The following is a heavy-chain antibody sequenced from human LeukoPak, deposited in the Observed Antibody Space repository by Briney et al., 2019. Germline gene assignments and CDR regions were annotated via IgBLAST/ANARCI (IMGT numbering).Heavy chain of an antibody. D-gene: IGHD2-2*01. CDR1: GGSISSYY. CDR2: IYYSGST. J-gene: IGHJ4*02. Sequence: SETLSLTCTVSGGSISSYYWSWIRQPPGKGLEWIGYIYYSGSTNYNPSLKSRVTISVDTSKNQFSLKPSSVTAADTAVYYCARGGYCSSTSCYQFDYWGQGTLVTVSS. V-gene: IGHV4-59*01. CDR3: ARGGYCSSTSCYQFDY.